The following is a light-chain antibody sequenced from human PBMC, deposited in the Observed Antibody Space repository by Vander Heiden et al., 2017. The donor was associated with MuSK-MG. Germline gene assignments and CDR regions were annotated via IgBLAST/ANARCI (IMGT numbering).Light chain of an antibody. Sequence: NFMLTHPHSVSESPAKTVTISCTRSSGSIASNYVQWYQQRPGSSPTSLIYEDNQRPSGVPDRFSGSIDSSSNSASLTISGLKAEDEADYYCQSYDSSSQVFGGGTKLTVL. CDR2: EDN. CDR3: QSYDSSSQV. J-gene: IGLJ2*01. CDR1: SGSIASNY. V-gene: IGLV6-57*01.